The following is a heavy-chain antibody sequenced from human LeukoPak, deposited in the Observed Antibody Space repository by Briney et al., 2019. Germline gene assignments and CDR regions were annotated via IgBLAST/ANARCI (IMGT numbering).Heavy chain of an antibody. CDR3: AGDGLYPTIWGFDP. CDR2: IYYSGST. CDR1: GGSISSYY. D-gene: IGHD3-3*01. Sequence: SETLSLTCTVSGGSISSYYWSWIRQPPGKGLEWIGYIYYSGSTNYNPSLKSRVTISVDTSKNQFSLRLSSVTAADTAVYYCAGDGLYPTIWGFDPWGQGTLVTVSS. V-gene: IGHV4-59*01. J-gene: IGHJ5*02.